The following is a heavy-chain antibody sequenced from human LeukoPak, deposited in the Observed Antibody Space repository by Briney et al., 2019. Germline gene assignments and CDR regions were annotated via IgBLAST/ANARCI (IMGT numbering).Heavy chain of an antibody. V-gene: IGHV3-72*01. CDR3: SRDATGDH. Sequence: GGSLRLSCAASGFTFSIYSMDWVRQAPGKGLEWVGRSRDRAKSYTTDYAASVKGRFTISRDDSKSTLYLQMNSLETEDTAVYYCSRDATGDHWGQGTLVSVSS. CDR1: GFTFSIYS. CDR2: SRDRAKSYTT. J-gene: IGHJ4*02.